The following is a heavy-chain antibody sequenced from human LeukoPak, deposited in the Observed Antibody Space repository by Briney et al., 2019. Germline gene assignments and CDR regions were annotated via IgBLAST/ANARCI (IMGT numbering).Heavy chain of an antibody. J-gene: IGHJ4*02. Sequence: GGSLRLSCAASGFTFSSYAMHWVRQAPGKGLEWVAVISYDGSNKYYADSVKGRFTISRDNSKNTLYLQMNSLRAEDTAVYYCASPGVQQLVLDYWGQGTPVTVSS. CDR1: GFTFSSYA. V-gene: IGHV3-30-3*01. CDR3: ASPGVQQLVLDY. CDR2: ISYDGSNK. D-gene: IGHD6-13*01.